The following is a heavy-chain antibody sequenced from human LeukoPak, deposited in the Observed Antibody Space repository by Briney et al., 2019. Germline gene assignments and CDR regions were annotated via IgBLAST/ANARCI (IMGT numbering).Heavy chain of an antibody. Sequence: GGSLRLSCAASGFAFSNFAMSWVRQAPGKGLEWVSAMSGSGYYTYYVDSVKGRFTISRDNSKNTLYLHMNSLRADDTAVYYCAKMEGQRLYDYCMDVWGRGTTVTVSS. V-gene: IGHV3-23*01. J-gene: IGHJ6*03. CDR3: AKMEGQRLYDYCMDV. D-gene: IGHD3-3*01. CDR2: MSGSGYYT. CDR1: GFAFSNFA.